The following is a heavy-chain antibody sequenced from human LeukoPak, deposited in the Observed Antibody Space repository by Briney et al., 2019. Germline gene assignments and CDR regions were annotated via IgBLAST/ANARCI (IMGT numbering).Heavy chain of an antibody. CDR1: GFTLGDYA. Sequence: GGSLRLSCTASGFTLGDYAMSWVGQAPGKGLEWAGFIRSKAYGGTTEYAASVKGRFTISRDDSKSIAYLQMNSLKTEDTAVYYCTRDLYYDFWSGFDYWGQGTLVTVSS. V-gene: IGHV3-49*04. D-gene: IGHD3-3*01. CDR3: TRDLYYDFWSGFDY. CDR2: IRSKAYGGTT. J-gene: IGHJ4*02.